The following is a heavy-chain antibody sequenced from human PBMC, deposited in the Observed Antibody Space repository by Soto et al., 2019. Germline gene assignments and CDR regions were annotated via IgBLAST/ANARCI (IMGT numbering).Heavy chain of an antibody. J-gene: IGHJ6*02. CDR3: ARATSDTTLVDFYYYGMDV. CDR1: GYTFTNYD. V-gene: IGHV1-8*01. Sequence: QVQLVQSGAEVKKPGASVKVSCKASGYTFTNYDINWVRQATGQGLEWMGWMNPDSGNTGYTQKFQGRVTMTRSTXXHXAXXELSGLRSEDTAVYYCARATSDTTLVDFYYYGMDVWGQGTTVTVSS. D-gene: IGHD5-18*01. CDR2: MNPDSGNT.